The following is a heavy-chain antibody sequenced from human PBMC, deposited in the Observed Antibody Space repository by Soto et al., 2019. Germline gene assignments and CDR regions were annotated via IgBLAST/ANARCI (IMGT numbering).Heavy chain of an antibody. D-gene: IGHD5-18*01. J-gene: IGHJ4*02. CDR3: AKGYSYGVLEPLGY. CDR2: ISWNSGII. Sequence: EVPLVESGGGLVQPGRSLRLSCAASGFTFDDYAMHWVRQAPGKGLEWVSGISWNSGIIDYADSVKGRFTISRDNAKNSLYLQMNSLRAEDTALYYYAKGYSYGVLEPLGYWGQGTLVTVSS. V-gene: IGHV3-9*01. CDR1: GFTFDDYA.